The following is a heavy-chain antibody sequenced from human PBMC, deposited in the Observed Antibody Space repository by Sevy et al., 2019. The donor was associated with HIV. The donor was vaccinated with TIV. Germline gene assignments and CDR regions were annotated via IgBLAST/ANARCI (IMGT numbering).Heavy chain of an antibody. D-gene: IGHD6-13*01. CDR1: GFIFRDRY. J-gene: IGHJ6*02. CDR3: AGDFMPVASAGTGALGV. V-gene: IGHV3-11*05. Sequence: GESLKISCVASGFIFRDRYMSWIRQAPGKGLEWVSFISSRSSEINYADSVKGRFTVSRDNAKNSLYLQMNSLRAEDTAVYYCAGDFMPVASAGTGALGVWGQGTAVTVSS. CDR2: ISSRSSEI.